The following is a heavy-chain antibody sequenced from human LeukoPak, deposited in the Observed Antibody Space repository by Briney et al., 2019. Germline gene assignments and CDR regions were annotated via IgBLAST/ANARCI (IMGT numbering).Heavy chain of an antibody. CDR1: GFTFSSYA. Sequence: PGGSLRLSCAASGFTFSSYAMSWVRQAPGKGLKWVSAISGSGGSTYYADSVKGRFTISRDNSKNTLYLQMNSLRAEDTAVYYCAKAGVRYCSSTSCYTGHDAFDIWGQGTMVTVSS. CDR3: AKAGVRYCSSTSCYTGHDAFDI. D-gene: IGHD2-2*02. J-gene: IGHJ3*02. V-gene: IGHV3-23*01. CDR2: ISGSGGST.